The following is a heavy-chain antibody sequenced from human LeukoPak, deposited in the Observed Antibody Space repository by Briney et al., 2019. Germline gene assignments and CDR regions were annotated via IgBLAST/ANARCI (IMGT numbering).Heavy chain of an antibody. V-gene: IGHV1-2*06. CDR2: VNPNNGGT. J-gene: IGHJ6*02. D-gene: IGHD3-10*01. CDR3: ASQSSGYALDV. CDR1: GYTFTDYF. Sequence: DSVTVSCKASGYTFTDYFIHWVRQAPGQGLEWMGRVNPNNGGTNYAQTFQGRVTMTRDTSISTAYMELSRLRSDDTAVYYCASQSSGYALDVWGQGTTVTVSS.